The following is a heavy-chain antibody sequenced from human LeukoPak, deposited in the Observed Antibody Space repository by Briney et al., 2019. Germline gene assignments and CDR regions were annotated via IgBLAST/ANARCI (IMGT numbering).Heavy chain of an antibody. D-gene: IGHD1-26*01. J-gene: IGHJ4*02. CDR2: ISSSGSTI. V-gene: IGHV3-48*03. Sequence: PGGSLRLSCVASGFTFSSYEMNWVRQAPGKGLEWVSYISSSGSTIYYADSVKGRFTISRDNAKNSLYLQMNSLRAEDTAVYYCARESGSYRMFDYWGQGTLVTASS. CDR1: GFTFSSYE. CDR3: ARESGSYRMFDY.